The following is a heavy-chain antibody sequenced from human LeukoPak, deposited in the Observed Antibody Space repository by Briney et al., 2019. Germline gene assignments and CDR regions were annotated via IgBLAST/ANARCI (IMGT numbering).Heavy chain of an antibody. CDR1: GLTVSSNY. CDR3: TTDSTAIDY. J-gene: IGHJ4*02. D-gene: IGHD4-11*01. Sequence: GGSLRLSCAASGLTVSSNYMTWVRQAPRKGLEWVGRIKSKTDGGTTDYAAPVKGRFTISRDDSKNTLYLQMNSLKTEDTAVYYCTTDSTAIDYWGQGTLVTVSS. V-gene: IGHV3-15*01. CDR2: IKSKTDGGTT.